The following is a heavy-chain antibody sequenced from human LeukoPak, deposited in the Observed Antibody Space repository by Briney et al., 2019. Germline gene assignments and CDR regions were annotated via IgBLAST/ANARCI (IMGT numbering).Heavy chain of an antibody. D-gene: IGHD6-19*01. CDR2: IYYSGST. Sequence: SETLSLTCTVSGGSISSGGYYWSWIRQHPGKGLEWIGYIYYSGSTYYNPSLKSRVTISVDTSKNQFSLKLSSVTAADTAVYYCARDRGKYSSGYDAFDIWGQGTMVTVSS. V-gene: IGHV4-31*03. CDR3: ARDRGKYSSGYDAFDI. J-gene: IGHJ3*02. CDR1: GGSISSGGYY.